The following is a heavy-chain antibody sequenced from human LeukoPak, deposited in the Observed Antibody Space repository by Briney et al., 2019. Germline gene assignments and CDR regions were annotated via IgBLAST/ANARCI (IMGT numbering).Heavy chain of an antibody. CDR2: ISPYNENR. J-gene: IGHJ4*02. CDR1: GYTFIRNG. Sequence: ASVKVSCKASGYTFIRNGISWVRQAPGQGLEWMGWISPYNENRKYLQKLQGRVTLSTDTSTSTAYMELRSLTSDDTAVYYCARGRRLSSTSCYADYWGQGTLVTVSS. D-gene: IGHD2-2*01. CDR3: ARGRRLSSTSCYADY. V-gene: IGHV1-18*01.